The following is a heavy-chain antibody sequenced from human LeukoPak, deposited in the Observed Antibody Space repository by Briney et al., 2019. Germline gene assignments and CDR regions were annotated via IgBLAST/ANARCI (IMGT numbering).Heavy chain of an antibody. CDR3: ARGYSPTLRTTGNDY. V-gene: IGHV1-8*01. CDR1: GYTFNSHD. CDR2: MNPYSGNT. J-gene: IGHJ4*02. D-gene: IGHD1-1*01. Sequence: ASVKVSCKASGYTFNSHDINWVRQATGQGLEWMGWMNPYSGNTGYAQKFQGRVAMTRDTSKNTAYLDFYSLRSEDTAVYYCARGYSPTLRTTGNDYWGQGTLVTVSS.